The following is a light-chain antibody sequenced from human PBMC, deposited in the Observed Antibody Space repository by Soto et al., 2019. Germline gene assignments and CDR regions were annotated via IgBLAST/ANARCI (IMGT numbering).Light chain of an antibody. CDR3: QQLNSYPQT. V-gene: IGKV1-9*01. CDR2: SAS. J-gene: IGKJ5*01. CDR1: RGISSY. Sequence: IQLTQSPSSLSASVGDRVTITCQASRGISSYLAWYQQKPGKAPKLLVYSASPLQSGVPSRFSGSGSGPDFTLTISSLQPEDSATYFCQQLNSYPQTFGQGTRLEI.